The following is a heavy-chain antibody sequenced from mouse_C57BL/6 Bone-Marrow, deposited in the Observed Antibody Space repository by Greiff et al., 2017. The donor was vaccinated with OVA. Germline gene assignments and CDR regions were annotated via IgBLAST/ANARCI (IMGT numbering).Heavy chain of an antibody. CDR1: GFTFSSYA. CDR3: ARDREGWFAY. Sequence: EVKVVESGGGLVKPGGSLKLSCAASGFTFSSYAMSWVRQTPEKRLEWVATISDGGSYTYYPDNVKGRFTISRDNAKNNLYLQMSHLKSEDTAMYYCARDREGWFAYWGQGTLVTVSA. CDR2: ISDGGSYT. J-gene: IGHJ3*01. V-gene: IGHV5-4*01.